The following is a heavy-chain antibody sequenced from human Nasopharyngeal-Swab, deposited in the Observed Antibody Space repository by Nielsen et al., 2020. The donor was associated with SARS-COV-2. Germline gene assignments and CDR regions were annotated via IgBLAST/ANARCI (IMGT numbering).Heavy chain of an antibody. Sequence: SVKVSCKAFVGTFSNYAISWVRQAPGQGLEWMGRTIPILGLANYAQKFLGRVTITADKSTNTAYMELSSLRSEDTAVYYCARDTPEDTTLVTAYYYYMDVWGKGTTVTVSS. V-gene: IGHV1-69*04. CDR2: TIPILGLA. D-gene: IGHD5-18*01. CDR3: ARDTPEDTTLVTAYYYYMDV. CDR1: VGTFSNYA. J-gene: IGHJ6*03.